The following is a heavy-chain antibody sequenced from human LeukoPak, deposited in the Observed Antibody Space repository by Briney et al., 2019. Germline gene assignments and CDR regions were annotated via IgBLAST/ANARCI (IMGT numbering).Heavy chain of an antibody. CDR3: TRVGRSGWYFYYFAF. J-gene: IGHJ4*02. D-gene: IGHD6-19*01. Sequence: GGSLRLSCAASGFTFDDYAMHWVRQAPGKGLEWVSLISADGHNTYYADSVKGRFTVSRDNSNSSLYLQLNSLKSEDTAFYFCTRVGRSGWYFYYFAFWGQGSLVTVSS. V-gene: IGHV3-43*02. CDR1: GFTFDDYA. CDR2: ISADGHNT.